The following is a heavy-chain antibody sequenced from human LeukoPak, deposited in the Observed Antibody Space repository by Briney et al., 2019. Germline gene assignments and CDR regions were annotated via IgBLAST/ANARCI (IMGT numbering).Heavy chain of an antibody. CDR3: ARPLRIPYDSSGYYYWGAFDI. Sequence: ASVKVSCKASGYTFTGYYMHWVRQAPGQGLEWMGWINPNSGGTNYAQKFQGRVTMTRDTSISTAYMELSRLRSDDTAVYYCARPLRIPYDSSGYYYWGAFDIWGQGTMVTVSS. D-gene: IGHD3-22*01. CDR1: GYTFTGYY. V-gene: IGHV1-2*02. CDR2: INPNSGGT. J-gene: IGHJ3*02.